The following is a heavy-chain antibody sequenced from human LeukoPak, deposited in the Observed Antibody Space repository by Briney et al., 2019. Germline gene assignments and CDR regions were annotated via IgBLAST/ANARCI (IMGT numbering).Heavy chain of an antibody. D-gene: IGHD5-18*01. J-gene: IGHJ6*03. CDR3: ASIPSGYTLGYGYYYYYMDV. CDR1: GFTFSDYT. CDR2: ISTSSSTI. Sequence: PGGSLRLACEVSGFTFSDYTMTWVRQAPGKGLEWVSYISTSSSTIYHADSVKGRFTISRDNTKNSLYLQMNSLRAEDTAVYYCASIPSGYTLGYGYYYYYMDVWGKGATVTVPS. V-gene: IGHV3-48*04.